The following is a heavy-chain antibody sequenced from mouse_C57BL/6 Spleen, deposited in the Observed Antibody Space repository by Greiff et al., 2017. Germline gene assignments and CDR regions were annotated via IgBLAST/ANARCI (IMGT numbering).Heavy chain of an antibody. V-gene: IGHV2-5*01. J-gene: IGHJ4*01. CDR2: IWRGGST. CDR1: GFSLTSYG. Sequence: VQLMESGPGLVQPSQSLSITCTVSGFSLTSYGVHWVRQSPGKGLEWLGVIWRGGSTDYNAAFMSRLSITKDNSKSQVFFKMNSLQADDTAIYYCAKKRDGYHYYAMDYWGQGTSVTVSS. CDR3: AKKRDGYHYYAMDY. D-gene: IGHD2-3*01.